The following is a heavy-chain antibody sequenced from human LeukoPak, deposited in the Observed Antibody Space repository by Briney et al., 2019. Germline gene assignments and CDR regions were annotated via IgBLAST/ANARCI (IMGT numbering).Heavy chain of an antibody. CDR1: GYTFAGHH. V-gene: IGHV1-2*02. D-gene: IGHD3-22*01. CDR3: ARAGHDSSGYSFRLDY. Sequence: ASVKVSCKTSGYTFAGHHIHWVRQAPGQGLEWMGWINPSSGDTKYAQNFQDRVIMSRDTSISTAYMDLSRLSSGDTAIYYCARAGHDSSGYSFRLDYWGQGTLVTVSP. CDR2: INPSSGDT. J-gene: IGHJ4*02.